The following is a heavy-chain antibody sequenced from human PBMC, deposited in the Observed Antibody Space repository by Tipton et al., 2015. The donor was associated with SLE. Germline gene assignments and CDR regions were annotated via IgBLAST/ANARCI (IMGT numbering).Heavy chain of an antibody. CDR2: VSYLGST. CDR3: ATSPLTL. CDR1: GGSISSNSNF. Sequence: LRLSCTVSGGSISSNSNFWSWFRQPAGKGLEWIGSVSYLGSTSYNATLKSRVTISIDTSKKHFSLKLSSVTAADTAVYYCATSPLTLWGQGTLVTVSS. V-gene: IGHV4-39*07. J-gene: IGHJ4*02.